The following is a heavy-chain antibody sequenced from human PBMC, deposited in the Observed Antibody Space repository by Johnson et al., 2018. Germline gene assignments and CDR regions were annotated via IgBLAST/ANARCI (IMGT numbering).Heavy chain of an antibody. D-gene: IGHD3-10*01. CDR1: GFTFDDYA. CDR3: ATLYGSGSLTQTYYYYGMDV. J-gene: IGHJ6*02. V-gene: IGHV3-9*01. Sequence: VQLVQSGGGLVQPGRSLRLSCAASGFTFDDYAMHWVRQAPGKGLEWVSGISWNSGSIGYADSVKGRFTISRDNAKNSLYLQINSLRAEDTALYYCATLYGSGSLTQTYYYYGMDVWGQGTTVTVSS. CDR2: ISWNSGSI.